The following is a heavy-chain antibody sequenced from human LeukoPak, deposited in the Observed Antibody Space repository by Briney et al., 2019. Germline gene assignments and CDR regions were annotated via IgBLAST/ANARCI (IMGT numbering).Heavy chain of an antibody. CDR2: IYYSGST. V-gene: IGHV4-59*08. CDR1: GGSMSPYH. J-gene: IGHJ4*02. CDR3: ARAVSGRFDY. Sequence: SETLSLTRTVSGGSMSPYHWGWIRQPPGKGLEWTGYIYYSGSTNYNPSLNSRVTISVDTSKNQFSLRLSSVTAADTAIYYCARAVSGRFDYWGQGTLVTVSS. D-gene: IGHD6-19*01.